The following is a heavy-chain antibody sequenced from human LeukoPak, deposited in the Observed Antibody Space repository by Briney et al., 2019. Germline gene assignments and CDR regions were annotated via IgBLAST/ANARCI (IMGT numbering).Heavy chain of an antibody. D-gene: IGHD1-26*01. CDR1: GVSISSGGYS. J-gene: IGHJ4*02. V-gene: IGHV4-30-2*01. CDR2: IYHSGST. Sequence: PSETLSLTCAVSGVSISSGGYSWSWIRQPPGKGLEWIGYIYHSGSTYYNPSLKSRVTISVDRSKNQFSLKLSSVTAADTAVYYCASRAQWELTFDYWGQGTLVTVSS. CDR3: ASRAQWELTFDY.